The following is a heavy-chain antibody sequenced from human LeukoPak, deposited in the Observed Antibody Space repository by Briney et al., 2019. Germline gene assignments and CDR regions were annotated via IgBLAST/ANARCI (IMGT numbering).Heavy chain of an antibody. CDR2: INPNSGGT. D-gene: IGHD1-26*01. CDR3: ARNRVGATHWDAFDI. Sequence: GASVKVSCKASGYTFTGYYMHRVRQAPGQGLEWMGWINPNSGGTNYAQKFQGRVTMTRDTSISTAYMELSRLRSDDTAVYYCARNRVGATHWDAFDIWGQGTMVTVSS. J-gene: IGHJ3*02. V-gene: IGHV1-2*02. CDR1: GYTFTGYY.